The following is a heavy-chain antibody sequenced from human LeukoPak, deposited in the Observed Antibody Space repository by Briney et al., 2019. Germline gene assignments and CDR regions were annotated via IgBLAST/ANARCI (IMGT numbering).Heavy chain of an antibody. V-gene: IGHV4-30-4*08. Sequence: SQTLSLTCTVSGGSISSGDSSWSCIRQPPGKGLEWSGYIFYSRNIYYNPSLRSRATISVYTPTNQVSLKLGSVTVADTAVYYCARAPGVAEVGRLDLWGRGTLVTVSS. CDR1: GGSISSGDSS. CDR3: ARAPGVAEVGRLDL. D-gene: IGHD7-27*01. J-gene: IGHJ2*01. CDR2: IFYSRNI.